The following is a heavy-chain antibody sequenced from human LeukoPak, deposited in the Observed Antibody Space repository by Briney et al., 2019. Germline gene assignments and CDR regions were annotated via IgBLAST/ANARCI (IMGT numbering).Heavy chain of an antibody. V-gene: IGHV3-20*04. CDR1: GFTFRNAW. CDR3: ARDEATFDY. CDR2: INWNGGST. J-gene: IGHJ4*02. Sequence: GGSLRLSCAASGFTFRNAWMSWVRQAPGKGLEWVSGINWNGGSTGYADSVKGRFTISRDNAKNSLYLQMNSLRAEDTALYYCARDEATFDYWGQGTLVTVSS.